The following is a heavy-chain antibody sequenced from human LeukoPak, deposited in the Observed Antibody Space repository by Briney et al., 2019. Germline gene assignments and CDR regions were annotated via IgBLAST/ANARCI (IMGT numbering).Heavy chain of an antibody. CDR1: GFTFSGSA. Sequence: GGSLRLSCAASGFTFSGSAMYWVRQASGKGLEWVGRIRSKANSYATAYAASVKGRFTISRDDSKNTAYLQMNSLKTEDTAVYYCTLLEYCSSTSCGQNYYYYYYMDVWGKGTTVTVSS. CDR3: TLLEYCSSTSCGQNYYYYYYMDV. V-gene: IGHV3-73*01. J-gene: IGHJ6*03. D-gene: IGHD2-2*01. CDR2: IRSKANSYAT.